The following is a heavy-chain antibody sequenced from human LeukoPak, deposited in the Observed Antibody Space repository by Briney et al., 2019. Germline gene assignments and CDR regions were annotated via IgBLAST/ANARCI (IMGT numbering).Heavy chain of an antibody. V-gene: IGHV3-23*01. J-gene: IGHJ4*02. CDR2: ISGSGGST. Sequence: GGSLRLSCAASGFTFSSYAMSWVRQAPGKGLEWVSAISGSGGSTYYADSVKGRFTISRDNSKNTLYLQMNSLRAEDTAVYYCAKDHNVLRYFDWSGDFDYWGQGTLVTVSS. CDR3: AKDHNVLRYFDWSGDFDY. CDR1: GFTFSSYA. D-gene: IGHD3-9*01.